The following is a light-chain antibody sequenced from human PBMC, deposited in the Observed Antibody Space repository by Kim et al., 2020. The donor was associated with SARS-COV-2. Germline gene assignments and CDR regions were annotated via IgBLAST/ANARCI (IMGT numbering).Light chain of an antibody. CDR2: QDA. CDR3: QTWDRGTAVV. CDR1: DWGDRY. V-gene: IGLV3-1*01. Sequence: VSPGQKALFSCSGDDWGDRYTFLFQQKPGHSPVLVIYQDAKRTSGIPERFSASNSGNTATLTISGTQPMAEADYYCQTWDRGTAVVFGGGTQLTVL. J-gene: IGLJ3*02.